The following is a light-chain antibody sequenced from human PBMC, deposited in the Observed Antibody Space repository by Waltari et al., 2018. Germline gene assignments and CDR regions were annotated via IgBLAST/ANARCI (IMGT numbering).Light chain of an antibody. CDR1: QSVSNDY. CDR3: QQYDDSLCN. J-gene: IGKJ3*01. Sequence: DIVLPQSPGTLSLSPGETATLSCRASQSVSNDYLAWSQQKPGHAPRILIVGASGSATGIPDRFSGSGSGTDFTLTISRLEPEDFEVYYGQQYDDSLCNFGPGTKVDIK. CDR2: GAS. V-gene: IGKV3-20*01.